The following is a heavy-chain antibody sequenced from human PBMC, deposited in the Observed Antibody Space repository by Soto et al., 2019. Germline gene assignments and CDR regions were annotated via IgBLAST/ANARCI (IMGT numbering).Heavy chain of an antibody. D-gene: IGHD3-3*01. CDR1: GYTFTSYD. V-gene: IGHV1-8*01. CDR3: ARGASVLRFLEWLKDYYYYYYMGV. CDR2: MNPNSGNT. Sequence: ASVKVSCKASGYTFTSYDINWVRQATGQGLEWMGWMNPNSGNTGYAQKFQGRVTMTRNTSISTAYMELSSLRSEDTAVYYCARGASVLRFLEWLKDYYYYYYMGVWGKGTTVTVSS. J-gene: IGHJ6*03.